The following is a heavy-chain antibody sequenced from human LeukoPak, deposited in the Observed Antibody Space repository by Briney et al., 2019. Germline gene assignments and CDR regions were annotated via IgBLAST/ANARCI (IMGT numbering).Heavy chain of an antibody. Sequence: GRSLRLSCAASVFTFSSYAMSGVRRAPGKGLEWVSAISGSGGSTYYADSAKGRFTIYRDNSKDTLYLQMNSLRAEDTAVYYCAKDLVSRDYDIYDYWGQGTLVTVSS. D-gene: IGHD3-9*01. CDR2: ISGSGGST. CDR1: VFTFSSYA. J-gene: IGHJ4*02. V-gene: IGHV3-23*01. CDR3: AKDLVSRDYDIYDY.